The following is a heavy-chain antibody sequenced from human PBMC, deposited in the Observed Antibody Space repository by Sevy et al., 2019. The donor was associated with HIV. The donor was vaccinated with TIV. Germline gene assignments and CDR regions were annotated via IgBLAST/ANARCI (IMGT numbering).Heavy chain of an antibody. D-gene: IGHD3-22*01. CDR3: ARDRNNYDSSGYPKGMDV. CDR1: GYTFTRYG. CDR2: TSAYNGNT. V-gene: IGHV1-18*01. J-gene: IGHJ6*02. Sequence: VSCKASGYTFTRYGITWVRQAPGQGLEWMGWTSAYNGNTNYAQKVQGRVTMTTDISTGTAYMELRSLRSDDTAMYYCARDRNNYDSSGYPKGMDVWGQGTTVTVSS.